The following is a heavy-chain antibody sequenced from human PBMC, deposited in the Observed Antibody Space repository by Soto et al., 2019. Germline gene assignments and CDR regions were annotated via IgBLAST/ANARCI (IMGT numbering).Heavy chain of an antibody. CDR3: ARIHWAQSSLDY. CDR1: GGSIDSGAFS. J-gene: IGHJ4*02. CDR2: VTHSGTA. V-gene: IGHV4-30-2*01. Sequence: PSEALSLTCAVSGGSIDSGAFSLSWIRQPPGKGLEWIGYVTHSGTAYSIPSLNGRLTLSVDSSQTQFSLKLTSVTAADSAFYYCARIHWAQSSLDYWGRGILVTVSS. D-gene: IGHD6-19*01.